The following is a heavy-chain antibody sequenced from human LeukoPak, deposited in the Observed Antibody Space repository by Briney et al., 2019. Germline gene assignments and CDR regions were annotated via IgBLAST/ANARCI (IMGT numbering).Heavy chain of an antibody. CDR3: ARNLGFGDFGLRM. Sequence: TSETLSLTCTVSGGSISSSSYYWGWIRQPPGKGLEWIGSIYYSGSTYYNPSLKSRVTISVDTSKNQFSLKLSSVTAADTAMYYCARNLGFGDFGLRMWGQGTLVTVSS. D-gene: IGHD3-10*01. CDR1: GGSISSSSYY. V-gene: IGHV4-39*07. CDR2: IYYSGST. J-gene: IGHJ4*02.